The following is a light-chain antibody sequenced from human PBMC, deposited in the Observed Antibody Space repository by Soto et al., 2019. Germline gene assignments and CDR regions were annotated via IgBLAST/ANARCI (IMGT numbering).Light chain of an antibody. CDR1: SCNVGACYD. CDR3: HSHTTSLTSDV. Sequence: QSVLTQPPSVSGTPGQRITISCTGSSCNVGACYDVRWYQQLPGTAPKLLSYGITNRPSGVTERFSGSKSGTSASLAIYGLQAEDEADYYCHSHTTSLTSDVFGTGTKVTVL. J-gene: IGLJ1*01. V-gene: IGLV1-40*01. CDR2: GIT.